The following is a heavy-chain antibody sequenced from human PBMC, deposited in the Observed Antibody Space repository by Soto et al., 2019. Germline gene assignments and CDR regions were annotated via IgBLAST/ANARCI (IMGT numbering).Heavy chain of an antibody. J-gene: IGHJ4*02. D-gene: IGHD6-19*01. CDR3: AKGGRQWLVTSDFNY. Sequence: GGSLRLSCAASGFTVSSNYMSWVRQAPGKGLEWVSVIYSGSLTHYADSVKGRFTISRDSSKNTVSLEMTSLRAEDTAVYYCAKGGRQWLVTSDFNYWGQGALVTVSS. CDR2: IYSGSLT. CDR1: GFTVSSNY. V-gene: IGHV3-66*02.